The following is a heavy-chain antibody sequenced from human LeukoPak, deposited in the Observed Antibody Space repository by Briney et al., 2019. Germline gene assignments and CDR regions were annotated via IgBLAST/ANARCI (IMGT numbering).Heavy chain of an antibody. V-gene: IGHV3-64D*06. CDR3: APYFYDSSGYSN. Sequence: PGGSLRLSCSASGFTFSNFAMHWVRQAPGEALEYVSAINGNGGSTYYADSVKGRFTISRDNSKNTLYLQMSSLRPEDTAVYYCAPYFYDSSGYSNWGQGTLVTVSS. J-gene: IGHJ4*02. CDR1: GFTFSNFA. D-gene: IGHD3-22*01. CDR2: INGNGGST.